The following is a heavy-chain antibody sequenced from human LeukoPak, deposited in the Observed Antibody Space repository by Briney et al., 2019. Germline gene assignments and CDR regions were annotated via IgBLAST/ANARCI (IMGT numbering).Heavy chain of an antibody. CDR2: IYYSGST. V-gene: IGHV4-39*07. CDR3: ATLTGGDDAFDI. J-gene: IGHJ3*02. Sequence: SETLSLTCTVSGGSISSSSYYWGWIRQPPGKGLERIGSIYYSGSTYYNPSLKSRVTISVDTSKNQFSLKLSSVTAADTAVYYCATLTGGDDAFDIWGQGTMVTVSS. CDR1: GGSISSSSYY. D-gene: IGHD4-23*01.